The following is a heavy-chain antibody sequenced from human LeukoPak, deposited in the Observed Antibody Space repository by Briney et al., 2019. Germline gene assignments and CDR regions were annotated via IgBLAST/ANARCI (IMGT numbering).Heavy chain of an antibody. CDR2: INHSGST. D-gene: IGHD6-6*01. J-gene: IGHJ4*02. CDR3: AGQIGARHRPIY. V-gene: IGHV4-34*01. CDR1: GGSLSGYW. Sequence: SETLSLTCAVYGGSLSGYWWDWIRQPPGKGLEWIGEINHSGSTNYNPSLRSRVTISVDTSKNQFSLNLSSVTAADTAVYYCAGQIGARHRPIYWGPGNLVTVSS.